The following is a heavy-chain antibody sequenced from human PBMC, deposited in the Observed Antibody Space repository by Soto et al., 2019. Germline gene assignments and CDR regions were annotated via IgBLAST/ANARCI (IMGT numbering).Heavy chain of an antibody. J-gene: IGHJ4*02. V-gene: IGHV3-23*01. CDR1: GFTFSSYT. Sequence: EVQLLESGGGLVQPGGSLRLSCAASGFTFSSYTMSWVRQGPGKGLEWVSRISSSGGSTVYADSVKGRFTISRDNFKNTLYLQMNSLRAEDTAVYYCAKGWGDYWGQGTPVTVSS. CDR2: ISSSGGST. CDR3: AKGWGDY. D-gene: IGHD7-27*01.